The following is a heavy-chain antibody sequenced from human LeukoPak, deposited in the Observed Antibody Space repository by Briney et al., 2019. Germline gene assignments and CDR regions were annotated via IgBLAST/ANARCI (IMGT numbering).Heavy chain of an antibody. Sequence: GGSLRLSCAASGFTFSYFYMNWVRQAPGKGLEWVSYISSHSSYTNYADSVKGRFTISRDNAKNSLYLQMNSLRAEDTAMYYCARGGWREPDALDIWGQGTMVTVSS. V-gene: IGHV3-11*05. D-gene: IGHD1-14*01. CDR3: ARGGWREPDALDI. CDR1: GFTFSYFY. J-gene: IGHJ3*02. CDR2: ISSHSSYT.